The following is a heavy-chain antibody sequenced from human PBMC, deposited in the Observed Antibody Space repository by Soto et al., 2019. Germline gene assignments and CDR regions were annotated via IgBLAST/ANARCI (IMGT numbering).Heavy chain of an antibody. CDR1: GDSISSSGFY. J-gene: IGHJ6*04. D-gene: IGHD3-10*01. CDR2: IHYTGST. V-gene: IGHV4-31*03. Sequence: QVQLQESGPGLVKPSQTLSLTCSVSGDSISSSGFYWTWIRQHPGKAPEWIGYIHYTGSTSYNPSLKSRLAISLDASKNQFSLSLRSVTSADTAVYYCARDHRSLGDYYGMDVWGEGTTVTVAS. CDR3: ARDHRSLGDYYGMDV.